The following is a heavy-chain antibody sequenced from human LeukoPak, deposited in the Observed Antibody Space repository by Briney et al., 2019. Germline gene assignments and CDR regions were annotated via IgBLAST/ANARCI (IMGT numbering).Heavy chain of an antibody. J-gene: IGHJ4*02. CDR1: GFTFSSYA. CDR3: AKDLGNYYDSSGYYYVDYFDY. D-gene: IGHD3-22*01. Sequence: GGSLRLSCAASGFTFSSYAMSWVRQAPGKGLGWVSAISGSGGSTYYADPVKGRFTISRDNSKNTLYLQMNSLRAEDTAVYYCAKDLGNYYDSSGYYYVDYFDYWGQGTLVTVSS. V-gene: IGHV3-23*01. CDR2: ISGSGGST.